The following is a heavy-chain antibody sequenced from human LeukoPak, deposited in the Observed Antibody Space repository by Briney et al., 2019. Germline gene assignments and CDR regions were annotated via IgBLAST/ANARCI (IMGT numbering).Heavy chain of an antibody. CDR2: ISSSSSST. V-gene: IGHV3-48*04. CDR1: GFNFSRYS. D-gene: IGHD5-18*01. CDR3: ARVGYSYGSRGMDV. Sequence: PGGSLRLSCAASGFNFSRYSMDWVRQAPGKGLEWVSYISSSSSSTYYADSVKGRFTISRDNAKNSLYLQMNSLRAEDTAVYYCARVGYSYGSRGMDVWGQGTTVTVSS. J-gene: IGHJ6*02.